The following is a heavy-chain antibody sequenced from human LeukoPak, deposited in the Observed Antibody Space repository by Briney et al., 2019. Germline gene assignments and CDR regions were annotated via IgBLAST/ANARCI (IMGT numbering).Heavy chain of an antibody. Sequence: SETLSLTCTVSGGSISSSSYYWGWIRQPPGKGLEWIGSIYCSGSTYYNPSLKSRVTISVDTSKNQFSLKLSSVTAADTAVYYCASHTVYGALDIWGQGTMVTVSS. D-gene: IGHD1-14*01. CDR1: GGSISSSSYY. V-gene: IGHV4-39*01. CDR3: ASHTVYGALDI. J-gene: IGHJ3*02. CDR2: IYCSGST.